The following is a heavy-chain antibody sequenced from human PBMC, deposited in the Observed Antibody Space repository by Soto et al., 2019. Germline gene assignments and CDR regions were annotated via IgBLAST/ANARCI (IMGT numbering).Heavy chain of an antibody. D-gene: IGHD3-22*01. CDR2: IDPSDSYT. CDR1: GYSFTSYW. J-gene: IGHJ4*02. CDR3: ARSAIRYYDSSGYTPGVFDY. Sequence: LGESLKISCKGSGYSFTSYWISWVRQMPGKGPEWMGRIDPSDSYTNYSPSFQGHVTISADKSISTAYLQWSSLKASDTAMYYCARSAIRYYDSSGYTPGVFDYWGQGTLVTVSS. V-gene: IGHV5-10-1*01.